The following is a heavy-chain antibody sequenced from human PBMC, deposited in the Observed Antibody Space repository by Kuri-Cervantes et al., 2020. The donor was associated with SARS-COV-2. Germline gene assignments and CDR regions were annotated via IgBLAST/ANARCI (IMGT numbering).Heavy chain of an antibody. Sequence: ETLSLTCAASRFTFSSYSMNWVRQAPGKGLEWVSSISSSSSYIYYADSVKGRFTISRDNAKNSLYLQMNSLRAEDTAVYYCAKVSISSGSYQKALGYWGQGTLVTVSS. D-gene: IGHD3-10*02. CDR2: ISSSSSYI. CDR3: AKVSISSGSYQKALGY. CDR1: RFTFSSYS. J-gene: IGHJ4*02. V-gene: IGHV3-21*01.